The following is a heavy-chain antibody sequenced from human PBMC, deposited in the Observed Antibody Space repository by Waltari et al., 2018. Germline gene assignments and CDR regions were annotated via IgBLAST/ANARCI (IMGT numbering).Heavy chain of an antibody. V-gene: IGHV3-7*01. J-gene: IGHJ5*02. Sequence: EVQLVESGGGLVQPGGSLRRSCAASGFTFGDSWMSWVRQAQGKGLEWVANINQDGSEKYYVDSVKGRFTISRDNAKNSMYLQMNSLRAEDTAVYYCARDRSGSSWGQGTLVTVSS. CDR2: INQDGSEK. CDR1: GFTFGDSW. CDR3: ARDRSGSS. D-gene: IGHD1-26*01.